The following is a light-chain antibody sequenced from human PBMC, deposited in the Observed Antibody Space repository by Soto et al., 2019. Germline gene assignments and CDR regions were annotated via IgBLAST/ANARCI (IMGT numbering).Light chain of an antibody. CDR1: QSLVYSNGNTY. CDR2: KVS. CDR3: MQGTHWIT. V-gene: IGKV2-30*01. Sequence: DVVLTQSPLSLPVTLGQPASISCRSSQSLVYSNGNTYLNWFHQRPGQSPRRLIYKVSNRDSGVPDRFSGSGSGTDFTRTSSRVEAEDVGVYYCMQGTHWITFGQGTRLEIK. J-gene: IGKJ5*01.